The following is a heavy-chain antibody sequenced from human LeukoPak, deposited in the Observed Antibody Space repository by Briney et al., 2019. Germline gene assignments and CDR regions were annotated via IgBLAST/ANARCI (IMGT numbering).Heavy chain of an antibody. J-gene: IGHJ4*02. D-gene: IGHD3-22*01. CDR2: INHSGST. CDR1: GGSFSGYY. CDR3: ARGRLLYDSSGYYQTGGVFDY. V-gene: IGHV4-34*01. Sequence: ASETLSLTCAVYGGSFSGYYWSWIRQPPGKGLEWIGEINHSGSTNYNPSLKSRVTISVDTSKNQFSLKLSSVTAADTAVYYCARGRLLYDSSGYYQTGGVFDYWGQGTLVTVSS.